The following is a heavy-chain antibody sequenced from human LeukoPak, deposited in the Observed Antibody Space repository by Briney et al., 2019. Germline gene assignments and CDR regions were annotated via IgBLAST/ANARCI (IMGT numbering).Heavy chain of an antibody. Sequence: PSETLSLTCVVSGYSISSGYYWSWIRQPAGKGLEWIGRIYTSGSTNYNPSLKSRVTMSVDTSKNQFSLKLSSVTAADTAVYYCARVGKGSGNFDYWGQGTLVTVSS. CDR1: GYSISSGYY. J-gene: IGHJ4*02. V-gene: IGHV4-4*07. CDR2: IYTSGST. D-gene: IGHD2-15*01. CDR3: ARVGKGSGNFDY.